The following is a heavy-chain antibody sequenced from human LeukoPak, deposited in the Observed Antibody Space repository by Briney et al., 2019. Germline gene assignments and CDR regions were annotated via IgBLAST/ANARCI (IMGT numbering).Heavy chain of an antibody. CDR1: GGSISSYY. J-gene: IGHJ5*02. CDR3: ARDGGTGANWFDP. Sequence: SGTLSLTCTVSGGSISSYYWSWIRQPPGKGLEWIGYIYYSGSTNYNPSLKSRVTISVDTSKNQFSLKLSSVTAADTAVYYCARDGGTGANWFDPWGQGTLVTVSS. V-gene: IGHV4-59*01. CDR2: IYYSGST. D-gene: IGHD2-15*01.